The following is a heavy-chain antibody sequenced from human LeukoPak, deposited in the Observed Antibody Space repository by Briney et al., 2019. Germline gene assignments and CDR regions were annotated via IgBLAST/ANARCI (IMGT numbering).Heavy chain of an antibody. CDR2: INVYNGDT. D-gene: IGHD3-10*01. CDR1: GYTFTSYG. Sequence: GASVKVSCKASGYTFTSYGISWVRQAPGQGLEWMAWINVYNGDTYYAQKFQGRVTMTTDTSTSKAYIELKSLRADDPAVYYCARDGGYGSGSYVGVDYWGQGTLVTVSS. V-gene: IGHV1-18*01. J-gene: IGHJ4*02. CDR3: ARDGGYGSGSYVGVDY.